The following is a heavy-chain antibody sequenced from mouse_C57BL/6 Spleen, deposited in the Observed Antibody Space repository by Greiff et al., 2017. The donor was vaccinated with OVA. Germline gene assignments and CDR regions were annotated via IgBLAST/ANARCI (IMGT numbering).Heavy chain of an antibody. CDR3: ARAGDSRYFDD. CDR1: GYTFTRYC. V-gene: IGHV1-7*01. CDR2: INPSSGYT. Sequence: VQLQQSGADLAKPGASVKLSCKTSGYTFTRYCMHWVKQRPGQGLEWIGYINPSSGYTKYNQRFMDKATLTADKSSSTAYMQLSNLTYEDSAVNYCARAGDSRYFDDWGKGTTLTVSS. J-gene: IGHJ2*01.